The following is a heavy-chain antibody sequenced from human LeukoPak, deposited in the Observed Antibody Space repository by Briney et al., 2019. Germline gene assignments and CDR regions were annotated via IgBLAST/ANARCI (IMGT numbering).Heavy chain of an antibody. J-gene: IGHJ3*01. Sequence: XXLRLSXXXSGFTXSSYSMNWVRQAPGKGLEWVSSISSSSSYIYYADSVKGRFTISRDNAKNSLYLQMNSLRAEDTAVYYCARGGYYDSSGYSRHWGQGTMVTVSS. CDR2: ISSSSSYI. D-gene: IGHD3-22*01. CDR1: GFTXSSYS. CDR3: ARGGYYDSSGYSRH. V-gene: IGHV3-21*01.